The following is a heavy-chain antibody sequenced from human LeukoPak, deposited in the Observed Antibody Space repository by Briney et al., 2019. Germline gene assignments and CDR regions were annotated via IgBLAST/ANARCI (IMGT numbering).Heavy chain of an antibody. D-gene: IGHD3-9*01. V-gene: IGHV3-21*01. CDR1: GLTFSSYS. CDR3: ASYDILTGYADY. CDR2: ISSSSSYI. J-gene: IGHJ4*02. Sequence: GGSLPLSCPPSGLTFSSYSMNWVRQPPGKGLEWVSSISSSSSYIYYADSVKGRFTISRDNAKNSLYLQMNSLRAEDTAVYYCASYDILTGYADYWGQGALVTVSS.